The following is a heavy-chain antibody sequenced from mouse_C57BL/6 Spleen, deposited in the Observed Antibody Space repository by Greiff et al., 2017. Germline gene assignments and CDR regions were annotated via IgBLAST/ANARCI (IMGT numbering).Heavy chain of an antibody. CDR2: INPSNGGT. V-gene: IGHV1-53*01. J-gene: IGHJ3*01. CDR3: AREDGYKFCFAY. CDR1: GYTFTSYW. D-gene: IGHD2-3*01. Sequence: QVQLQQSGTELVKPGASVKLSCKASGYTFTSYWMHWVKQRPGQGLEWIGNINPSNGGTNYNEKFKSKATLTVDKSSSTAYMQLSSLTSEDSAVYYCAREDGYKFCFAYWGQGTLVTVSA.